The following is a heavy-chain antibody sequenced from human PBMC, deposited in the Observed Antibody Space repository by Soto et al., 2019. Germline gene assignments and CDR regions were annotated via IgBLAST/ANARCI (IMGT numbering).Heavy chain of an antibody. D-gene: IGHD6-6*01. CDR3: ARLYGRSSVCFEH. J-gene: IGHJ4*02. Sequence: QLQLQESGSGLVKPSQTLSLTCAVSGGSISSDDYSWSWIRQPPGKGLECNGYISHTGDTYYNPSLKSRVTVSVDRPKNQLSLKLTSVTAAYTAVYYCARLYGRSSVCFEHWGQGTLVTVSS. CDR2: ISHTGDT. V-gene: IGHV4-30-2*01. CDR1: GGSISSDDYS.